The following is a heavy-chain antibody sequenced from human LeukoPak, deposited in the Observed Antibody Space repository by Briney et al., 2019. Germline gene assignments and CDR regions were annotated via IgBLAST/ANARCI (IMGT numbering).Heavy chain of an antibody. CDR3: ARRIVVVPAAIRNGDAFDI. V-gene: IGHV4-38-2*01. Sequence: PSETLSLTCVVSGYSISSGYYWGWIRQPPGRGLERIGSIYYSGSTYYNPSLRSRITMSMDTSKNQFSLRLNSVTAADTAIYYCARRIVVVPAAIRNGDAFDIWGRGTMVTVSS. D-gene: IGHD2-2*01. CDR2: IYYSGST. CDR1: GYSISSGYY. J-gene: IGHJ3*02.